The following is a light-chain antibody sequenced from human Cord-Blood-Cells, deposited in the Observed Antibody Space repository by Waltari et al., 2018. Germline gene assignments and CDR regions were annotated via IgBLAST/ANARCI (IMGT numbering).Light chain of an antibody. CDR3: QQYDNLPLT. V-gene: IGKV1-33*01. J-gene: IGKJ4*01. CDR2: DAS. CDR1: QDISNY. Sequence: DIQMTQSQSSLSASVGDRATITCQASQDISNYLNRYQQEPGKAPKLLIYDASNVETGVPSRFSGSGSGTDFTFTIISLQPEDIATYYCQQYDNLPLTFGGGTKVEIK.